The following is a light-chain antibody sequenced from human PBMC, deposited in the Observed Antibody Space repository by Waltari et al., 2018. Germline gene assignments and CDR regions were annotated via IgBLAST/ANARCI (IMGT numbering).Light chain of an antibody. J-gene: IGLJ2*01. CDR1: SSNIGRNT. CDR2: SNN. V-gene: IGLV1-44*01. Sequence: HSVLTQPPSASGTPGQRVTISCSGSSSNIGRNTVNWYQHIPGTAPQLLIYSNNHRPSGVPERFSGSKSGTSASLAISGLQSEDEADYYCATWDDTLHVLFGGGTKLTVL. CDR3: ATWDDTLHVL.